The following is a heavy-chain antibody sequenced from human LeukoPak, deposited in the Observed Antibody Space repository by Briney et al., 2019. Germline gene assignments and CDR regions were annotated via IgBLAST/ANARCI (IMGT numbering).Heavy chain of an antibody. V-gene: IGHV4-4*07. CDR3: ARGYGDIEY. J-gene: IGHJ4*02. D-gene: IGHD4-17*01. CDR1: GGSISSYY. CDR2: IYASGST. Sequence: SETLSLTCTVSGGSISSYYWSWIRQPAGTGLEWIGRIYASGSTNANPSLKSRVTMSVATSKNQFSLRLTSVTAADTAVYYWARGYGDIEYWGQGILVTVSS.